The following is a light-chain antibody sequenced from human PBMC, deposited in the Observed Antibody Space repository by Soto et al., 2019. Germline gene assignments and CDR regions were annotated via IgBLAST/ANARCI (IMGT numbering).Light chain of an antibody. Sequence: DVVLTHSPDSLAVSLGERATIICKSSQSVLYSSNNMNYLAWYQQKAGQPTKLIIYWASTRESGVPDRFGGSGSGTEFTLTINSLQAEDVAGYYCQQYYSTPWTFGQGTKLE. CDR1: QSVLYSSNNMNY. J-gene: IGKJ1*01. CDR2: WAS. V-gene: IGKV4-1*01. CDR3: QQYYSTPWT.